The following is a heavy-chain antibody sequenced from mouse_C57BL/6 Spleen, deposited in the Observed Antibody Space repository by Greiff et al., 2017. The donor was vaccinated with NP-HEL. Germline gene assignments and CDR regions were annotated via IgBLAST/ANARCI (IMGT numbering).Heavy chain of an antibody. V-gene: IGHV1-80*01. CDR1: GYAFSSYW. D-gene: IGHD2-2*01. J-gene: IGHJ4*01. Sequence: QVQLQQSGAELVKPGASVKISCKASGYAFSSYWMNWVKQRPGKGLEWIGQIYPGDGDTNYNGKFKGKATLTADKSSSTAYMQLSSLTSEDSAVYFCARCGNDEVHYAMDYWGQGTSVTVSS. CDR2: IYPGDGDT. CDR3: ARCGNDEVHYAMDY.